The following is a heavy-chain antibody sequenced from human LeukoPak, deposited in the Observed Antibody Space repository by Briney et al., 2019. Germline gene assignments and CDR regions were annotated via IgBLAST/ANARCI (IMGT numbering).Heavy chain of an antibody. CDR1: GYSFTSYY. Sequence: GASVKVSCKTSGYSFTSYYIHWVRQAPGQGLEWMGWINPSSGGTEYAQKFQGKITITGDTSISTAYMELCRLRSEDTAVYYCARDRGSSWYVDYWGQGTLVTVSS. V-gene: IGHV1-2*02. CDR2: INPSSGGT. D-gene: IGHD6-13*01. CDR3: ARDRGSSWYVDY. J-gene: IGHJ4*02.